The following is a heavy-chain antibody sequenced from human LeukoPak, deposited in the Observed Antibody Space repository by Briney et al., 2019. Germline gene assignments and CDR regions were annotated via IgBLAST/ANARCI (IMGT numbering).Heavy chain of an antibody. CDR3: ARGGSGSYSYYYYYGMDV. CDR2: INPNSGGT. Sequence: ASVKVSCKASGYTFTGYYMHWVRQAPGQGLEWMGWINPNSGGTNYAQKFQGRFTMTRDTSISTAYMELSRLRSDDTAVYYCARGGSGSYSYYYYYGMDVWGQGTTVTVSS. D-gene: IGHD3-10*01. CDR1: GYTFTGYY. V-gene: IGHV1-2*02. J-gene: IGHJ6*02.